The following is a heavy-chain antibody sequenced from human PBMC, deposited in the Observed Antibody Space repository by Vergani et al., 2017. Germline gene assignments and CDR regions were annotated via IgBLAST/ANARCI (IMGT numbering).Heavy chain of an antibody. CDR1: GGSISSSSYY. V-gene: IGHV4-39*07. CDR2: IYYSGST. D-gene: IGHD3-22*01. Sequence: QLQLQESGPGLVKPSETLSLTCTVSGGSISSSSYYWGWIRQPPGKGLEWIGSIYYSGSTYYNPSLKSRVTISVDTSKNQFSLKLSSVTAADTAVYYCAREVALAYYYDSSGYYFNYWGQGTLVTVSS. J-gene: IGHJ4*02. CDR3: AREVALAYYYDSSGYYFNY.